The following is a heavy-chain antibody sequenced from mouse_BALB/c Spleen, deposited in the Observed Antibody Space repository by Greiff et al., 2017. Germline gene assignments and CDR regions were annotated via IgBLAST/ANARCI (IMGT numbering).Heavy chain of an antibody. CDR2: IAPGSGST. V-gene: IGHV1S41*01. Sequence: DLVKPGASVKLSCKASGYTFTSYWINWIKQRPGQGLEWIGRIAPGSGSTYYNEMFKGKATLTVDTSSSTAYIQLSSLSSEDSAVYFCAREGYRYAWFAYWGQGTLVTVSA. J-gene: IGHJ3*01. D-gene: IGHD2-14*01. CDR3: AREGYRYAWFAY. CDR1: GYTFTSYW.